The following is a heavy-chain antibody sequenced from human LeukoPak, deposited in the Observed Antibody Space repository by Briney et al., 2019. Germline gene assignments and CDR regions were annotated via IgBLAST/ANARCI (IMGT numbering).Heavy chain of an antibody. CDR1: EYTFTSYD. CDR2: MNPNSGNT. J-gene: IGHJ4*02. V-gene: IGHV1-8*01. CDR3: ARDHEAAAREYYFDY. D-gene: IGHD6-13*01. Sequence: EASVKVSCKASEYTFTSYDINWVRQATGQGLEWMGWMNPNSGNTGYAQKFQGRVTMTRNTSISTAYMELSSLRSEDTAVYYCARDHEAAAREYYFDYWGQGTLVTVSS.